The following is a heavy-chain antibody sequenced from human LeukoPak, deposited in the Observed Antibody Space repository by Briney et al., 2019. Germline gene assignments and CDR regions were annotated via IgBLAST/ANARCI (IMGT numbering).Heavy chain of an antibody. D-gene: IGHD2-15*01. CDR3: TTIRSRFIVVVVAAYYYYMDV. V-gene: IGHV3-15*01. CDR2: IKSKTDGGTT. J-gene: IGHJ6*03. CDR1: GFTFSNAW. Sequence: GGSLRLSCAASGFTFSNAWMSWVRQAPGKGLEWVGRIKSKTDGGTTDYAAPVKGRFTISRNDSKNTLYLQMNSLKTEDTAVYYCTTIRSRFIVVVVAAYYYYMDVWGKGTTVTVSS.